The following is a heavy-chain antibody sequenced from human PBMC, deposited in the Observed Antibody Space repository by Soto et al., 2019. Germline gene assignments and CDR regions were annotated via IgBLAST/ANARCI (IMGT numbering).Heavy chain of an antibody. V-gene: IGHV3-74*01. D-gene: IGHD1-1*01. CDR2: ISDYGRI. Sequence: GGSLRLSCAASGFTFSGHWMHWVRQAPGKGLVWVSRISDYGRINYADSVKDRFIISRDDAKSELYLQLNDLRAEDTAMYYCARGGLEPLDHWGQGALVTVSS. J-gene: IGHJ4*02. CDR1: GFTFSGHW. CDR3: ARGGLEPLDH.